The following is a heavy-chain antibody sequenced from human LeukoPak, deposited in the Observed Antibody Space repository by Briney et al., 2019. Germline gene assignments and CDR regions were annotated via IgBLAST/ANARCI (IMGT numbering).Heavy chain of an antibody. V-gene: IGHV3-30*18. CDR3: AKDRSMVRLPYYFDY. CDR1: GFTFSSYG. D-gene: IGHD3-10*01. Sequence: PGGSLRLSCAASGFTFSSYGMHWVRQAPGKGLEWVAVISYDGSNKYYADSVKGRFTISRDNSKNTLYLQMNSLRAEDTAVYYCAKDRSMVRLPYYFDYWGQGTLVTVSS. CDR2: ISYDGSNK. J-gene: IGHJ4*02.